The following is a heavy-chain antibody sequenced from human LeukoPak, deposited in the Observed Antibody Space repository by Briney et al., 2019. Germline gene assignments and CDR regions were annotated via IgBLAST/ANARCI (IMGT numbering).Heavy chain of an antibody. CDR3: ARGNILTGYCFDF. D-gene: IGHD3-9*01. J-gene: IGHJ4*02. CDR1: GGSITGYY. CDR2: IHYTGAT. V-gene: IGHV4-34*01. Sequence: PSETLSLTCAVYGGSITGYYWSWNRQTPGRGLEWVGEIHYTGATSYNPSLKSRATISTDTSKNQFSLRLSSVTAADTAVYYCARGNILTGYCFDFWGQGALVTVSS.